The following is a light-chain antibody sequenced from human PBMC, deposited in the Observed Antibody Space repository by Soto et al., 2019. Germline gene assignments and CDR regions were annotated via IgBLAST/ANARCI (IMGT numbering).Light chain of an antibody. CDR2: WAS. V-gene: IGKV4-1*01. CDR3: QQYFDSPA. J-gene: IGKJ4*01. Sequence: DIVMTQSPDSLTVSQGERVTINCKSSQSVLYIPNKKNYLAWYQQKAGQPPRLLIYWASFRESGVPDRFSGIGSETDFTLTISSLQAEDVAVYYCQQYFDSPAFGGGTKVEI. CDR1: QSVLYIPNKKNY.